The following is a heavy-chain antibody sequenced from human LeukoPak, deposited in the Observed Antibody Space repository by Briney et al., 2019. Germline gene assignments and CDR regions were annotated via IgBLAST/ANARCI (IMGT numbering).Heavy chain of an antibody. D-gene: IGHD3-10*01. CDR3: ARVADMVRGVVAAFDI. V-gene: IGHV3-53*01. CDR2: IYSGGST. CDR1: GFTFSSNY. J-gene: IGHJ3*02. Sequence: GGSLRLSCAASGFTFSSNYMSWVRQAPGKGLEWVSVIYSGGSTYYADSVKGRFTISRDNSKNTLYLQMNSLRAEDTAVYYCARVADMVRGVVAAFDIWGQGTMVTVSS.